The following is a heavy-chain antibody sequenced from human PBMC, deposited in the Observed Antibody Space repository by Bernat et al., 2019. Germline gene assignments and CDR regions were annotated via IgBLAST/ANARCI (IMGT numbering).Heavy chain of an antibody. CDR1: DFTFTNAW. CDR2: IKSETDGGTT. CDR3: TTDRMHTSAWSEAFDI. V-gene: IGHV3-15*07. Sequence: EVQLVESGGGLIEPGGSLRLSCAVSDFTFTNAWMNWVRQAPGKGLECVGRIKSETDGGTTDYPASVKGRFSISRDDSKTTLYLQMNSLKTEDTAVYYCTTDRMHTSAWSEAFDIWGQGTMVTVSS. D-gene: IGHD6-19*01. J-gene: IGHJ3*02.